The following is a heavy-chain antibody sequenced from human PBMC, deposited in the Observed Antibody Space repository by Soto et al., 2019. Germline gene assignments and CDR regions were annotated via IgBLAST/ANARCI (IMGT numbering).Heavy chain of an antibody. V-gene: IGHV4-59*01. D-gene: IGHD5-18*01. J-gene: IGHJ4*02. CDR1: GGSISSYY. CDR3: ARGGGSYGYSYYFDY. CDR2: IYYSGST. Sequence: SETLSLTCTVSGGSISSYYWSWIRQPPGKGLEWIGYIYYSGSTNYNPSLKSRVTISVDTSKNQFSLKLSSVTAADTVVYYCARGGGSYGYSYYFDYWGQGTLVTVSS.